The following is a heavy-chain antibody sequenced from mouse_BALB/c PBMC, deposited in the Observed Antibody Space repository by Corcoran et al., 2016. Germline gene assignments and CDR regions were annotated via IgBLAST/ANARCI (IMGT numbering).Heavy chain of an antibody. CDR2: ISYDGSN. CDR3: ASGRYDEGFAY. J-gene: IGHJ3*01. D-gene: IGHD2-14*01. CDR1: GYSITSGYY. V-gene: IGHV3-6*02. Sequence: DVQLQESGPGLVKPSQSLSLTCSVTGYSITSGYYWNWIRQFPGNKLEWMGYISYDGSNNYNPSLKNRISITRDTSKNQFFLKLNSVTTEDTATYYCASGRYDEGFAYWGQGTLVTVSA.